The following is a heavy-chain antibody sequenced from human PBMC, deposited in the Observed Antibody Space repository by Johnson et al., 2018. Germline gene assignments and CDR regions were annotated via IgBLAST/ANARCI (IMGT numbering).Heavy chain of an antibody. J-gene: IGHJ6*03. CDR2: IRSKAYGGTT. CDR1: GFTFGDYA. CDR3: TKARPRYCSGGSCYGYYYYMDV. Sequence: VQLQESGGGLVQPGRSLRLSCTASGFTFGDYAMSWFRQAPGKGLEWVGFIRSKAYGGTTEYAASVKGRFTISRDDSKSIASLQMNSLKTEDTAVYYCTKARPRYCSGGSCYGYYYYMDVWGKGTTVTVSS. D-gene: IGHD2-15*01. V-gene: IGHV3-49*03.